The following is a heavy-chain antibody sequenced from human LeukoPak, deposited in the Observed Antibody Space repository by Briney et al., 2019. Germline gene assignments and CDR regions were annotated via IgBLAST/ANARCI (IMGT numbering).Heavy chain of an antibody. J-gene: IGHJ6*03. D-gene: IGHD3-3*02. V-gene: IGHV4-34*01. CDR1: GGSISGSY. CDR2: INHSGST. CDR3: ARPFYYYYYMDV. Sequence: PSETLSLTCTVSGGSISGSYWSWIRQPPGKGLEWIGEINHSGSTNYNPSLKSRVTISVDTSKNQFSLKLSSVTAADTAVYYCARPFYYYYYMDVWGKGTTVTVSS.